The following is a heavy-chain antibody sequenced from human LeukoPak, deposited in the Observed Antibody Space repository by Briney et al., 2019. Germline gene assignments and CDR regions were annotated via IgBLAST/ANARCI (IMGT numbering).Heavy chain of an antibody. CDR1: GYTFTSYG. V-gene: IGHV1-18*01. J-gene: IGHJ4*02. Sequence: GASVKVSCKASGYTFTSYGISWVRQAPGQGLEWMGWISAYNGNTNYAQKLQGRVTMTTDTSTSTAYMELRSLRSDDTAVYYCARDDYYGSGSYYSLFDYWGQGTLVTVSS. D-gene: IGHD3-10*01. CDR2: ISAYNGNT. CDR3: ARDDYYGSGSYYSLFDY.